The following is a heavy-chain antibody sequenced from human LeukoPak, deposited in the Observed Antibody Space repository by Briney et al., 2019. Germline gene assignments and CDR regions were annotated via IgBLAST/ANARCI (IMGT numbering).Heavy chain of an antibody. J-gene: IGHJ5*02. CDR1: GFTFSSYW. Sequence: GGSLRLSCAASGFTFSSYWMSWVRQAPGKGLEWVSYISRSGITISYADSVKGRFTISRDNAKNSLYLQMNSLRAEDTAVYFCARDASPAAYNGNWFDPWGQGTLVTVSS. V-gene: IGHV3-48*04. CDR3: ARDASPAAYNGNWFDP. D-gene: IGHD3-10*01. CDR2: ISRSGITI.